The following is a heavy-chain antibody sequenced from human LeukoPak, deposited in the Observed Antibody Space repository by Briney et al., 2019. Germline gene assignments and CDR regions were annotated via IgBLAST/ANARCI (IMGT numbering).Heavy chain of an antibody. V-gene: IGHV4-59*01. CDR2: IYYSGST. Sequence: SETLSLTCTVSGGSIGSYYWSWIRQPPGKGLEWIGYIYYSGSTNYNPSLKSRVTISVDTSKNQFSLKLSSVTAADTAVYYCARASYDILTGYSNWFDPWGQGTLVTVSS. CDR1: GGSIGSYY. D-gene: IGHD3-9*01. CDR3: ARASYDILTGYSNWFDP. J-gene: IGHJ5*02.